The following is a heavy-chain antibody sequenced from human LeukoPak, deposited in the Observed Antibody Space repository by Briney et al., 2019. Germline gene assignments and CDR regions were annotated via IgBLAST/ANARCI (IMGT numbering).Heavy chain of an antibody. V-gene: IGHV4-59*01. CDR3: AREGKDFWSGYCDY. CDR2: IYYSGST. CDR1: GGSISSYY. J-gene: IGHJ4*02. Sequence: PSETLSLTCTVSGGSISSYYWSWIRQPPGKGLEWIGYIYYSGSTNYNPSLKSRVTISVDTSKNQFSLKLSSVTAADTAVYYCAREGKDFWSGYCDYWGQGTLVTVSS. D-gene: IGHD3-3*01.